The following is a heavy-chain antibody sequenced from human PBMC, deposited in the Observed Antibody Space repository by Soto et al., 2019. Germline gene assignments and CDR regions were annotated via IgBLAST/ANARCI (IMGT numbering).Heavy chain of an antibody. CDR2: IFYSGST. CDR3: ARGEFSGSWYRESHFDS. D-gene: IGHD6-13*01. CDR1: GGSISSGGYY. Sequence: PSETLSLTCTVSGGSISSGGYYWSWIRHHPGKGLEWIGYIFYSGSTFYSPSRKSRVTISVDTARNQFSLNLRSVTAADTAVYYCARGEFSGSWYRESHFDSWGQGTLVTVSS. V-gene: IGHV4-31*03. J-gene: IGHJ4*02.